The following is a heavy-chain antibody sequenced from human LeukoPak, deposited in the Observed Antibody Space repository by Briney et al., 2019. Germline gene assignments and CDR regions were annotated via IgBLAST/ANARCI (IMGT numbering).Heavy chain of an antibody. J-gene: IGHJ4*02. D-gene: IGHD4-17*01. Sequence: ASVKVSCQASGYTLTSYGINWMRQAPGQGLEWMGWISTQSGNTNYAQKVQGRLTLTTDRSTNTAYMELRSLRSDDTAVYYCARGAYGDKWGQGTMVTVSS. CDR1: GYTLTSYG. CDR2: ISTQSGNT. V-gene: IGHV1-18*01. CDR3: ARGAYGDK.